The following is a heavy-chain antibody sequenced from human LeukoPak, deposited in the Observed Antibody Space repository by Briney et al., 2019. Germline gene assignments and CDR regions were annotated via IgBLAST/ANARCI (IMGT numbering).Heavy chain of an antibody. Sequence: ASETLSLTCIVSGDSFSSYYWTWIRQPAGKGLEWIGRIYNDGSTNYHPSLESRVTMSVDTSKNQFSLKLSSVTAADTAVYYCARGKNYYGSGSYYNAKPRPLNWFDPWGQGTLVTVSS. J-gene: IGHJ5*02. CDR3: ARGKNYYGSGSYYNAKPRPLNWFDP. CDR2: IYNDGST. CDR1: GDSFSSYY. D-gene: IGHD3-10*01. V-gene: IGHV4-4*07.